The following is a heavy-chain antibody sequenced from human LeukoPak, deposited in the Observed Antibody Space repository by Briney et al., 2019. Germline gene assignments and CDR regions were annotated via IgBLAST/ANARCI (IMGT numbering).Heavy chain of an antibody. V-gene: IGHV3-48*03. J-gene: IGHJ4*02. Sequence: GGSLRLSCSASGFSLSKYEMNWVRQAPGKGLEWISYVSSDSYATYYSDSVEGRFTMSRDNAKNPLYLQMNSLRAEDTAVYYCARGGSSWFSYWGQGTLVTVSS. D-gene: IGHD6-13*01. CDR1: GFSLSKYE. CDR2: VSSDSYAT. CDR3: ARGGSSWFSY.